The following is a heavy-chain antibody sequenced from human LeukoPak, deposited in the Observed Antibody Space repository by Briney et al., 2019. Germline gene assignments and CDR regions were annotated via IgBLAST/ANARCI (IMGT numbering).Heavy chain of an antibody. D-gene: IGHD3-10*01. J-gene: IGHJ5*02. CDR3: AHSSYYHRFFDP. CDR2: IYWDDDK. CDR1: GFSLSTSEVG. Sequence: SGPTLVKPTQTLTLTCTFSGFSLSTSEVGVGWIRQPPGKALEWLALIYWDDDKRYRPSLKSRLTITKDTSKNQVVLTMTNMDPVDTATYYCAHSSYYHRFFDPWGQGTLVTVSS. V-gene: IGHV2-5*02.